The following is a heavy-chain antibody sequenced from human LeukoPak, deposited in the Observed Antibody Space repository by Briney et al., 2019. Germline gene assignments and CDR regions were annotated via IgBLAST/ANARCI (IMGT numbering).Heavy chain of an antibody. D-gene: IGHD1-14*01. Sequence: ASVKVSCKASGYTFTGYYMHWVRQAPGQGLEWMGRINPNSGGTNYAQKFQGRVTMTRDTSISTAYMELSRLRSDDTAVYYCARVAQGGSNLFYYWGQGTLVTVSS. CDR1: GYTFTGYY. V-gene: IGHV1-2*06. CDR2: INPNSGGT. J-gene: IGHJ4*02. CDR3: ARVAQGGSNLFYY.